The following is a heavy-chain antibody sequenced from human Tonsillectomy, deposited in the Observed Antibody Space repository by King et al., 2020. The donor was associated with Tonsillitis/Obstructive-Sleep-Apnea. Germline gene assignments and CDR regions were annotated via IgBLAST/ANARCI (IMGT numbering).Heavy chain of an antibody. J-gene: IGHJ3*02. CDR1: GYSFTSYW. CDR2: IYPGDSDT. Sequence: QLVQSGAEVKKPGESLKISCKGSGYSFTSYWIGWVRQMPGKGLEWMGIIYPGDSDTRYSPSFQGQVTISADKSISTAYLQWSSLKASDTAMYYCARPTSSGWYGRDAFDIWGQGTMVTVSS. V-gene: IGHV5-51*03. CDR3: ARPTSSGWYGRDAFDI. D-gene: IGHD6-19*01.